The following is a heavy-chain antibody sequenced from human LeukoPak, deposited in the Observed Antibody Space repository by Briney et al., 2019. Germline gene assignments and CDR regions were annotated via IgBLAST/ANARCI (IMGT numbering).Heavy chain of an antibody. CDR2: ISSSSSYM. J-gene: IGHJ4*02. CDR1: GFTFSSYN. V-gene: IGHV3-21*01. CDR3: ARVGQWLGY. D-gene: IGHD6-19*01. Sequence: GGSLRLSCAASGFTFSSYNMNWVRQAPGKGLEWVSSISSSSSYMYYADSVKGRFTISRDNAKNSLYLQMNSLRVEDTAVYYCARVGQWLGYWGQGTLVTVSS.